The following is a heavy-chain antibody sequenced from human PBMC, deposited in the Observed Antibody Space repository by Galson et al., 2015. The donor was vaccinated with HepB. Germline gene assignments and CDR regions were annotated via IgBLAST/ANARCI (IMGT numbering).Heavy chain of an antibody. CDR1: GYTFTSYG. D-gene: IGHD2-21*02. V-gene: IGHV1-18*01. Sequence: SCKASGYTFTSYGISWVRQAPGQGLEWMGWISAYNGNTNYAQKLQGRVTMTTDTSTSTAYMELRSLRSDDTAVYYCARDLAYCGGDCPPTFDYWGQGTLVTVSS. CDR2: ISAYNGNT. J-gene: IGHJ4*02. CDR3: ARDLAYCGGDCPPTFDY.